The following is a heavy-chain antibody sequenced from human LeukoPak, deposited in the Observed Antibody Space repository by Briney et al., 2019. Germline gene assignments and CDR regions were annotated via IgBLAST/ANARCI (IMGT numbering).Heavy chain of an antibody. V-gene: IGHV3-7*01. CDR2: INLAGSET. CDR3: AKNSGLHDL. CDR1: GFNFAGFW. J-gene: IGHJ4*02. Sequence: GGSLRLSCAASGFNFAGFWMTWIRQAPGRGPEWVANINLAGSETYYLDSVKGRFTISRDNAKNSLYPQMDSLRAEDTALYYCAKNSGLHDLWGQGTLVTVSS. D-gene: IGHD5-12*01.